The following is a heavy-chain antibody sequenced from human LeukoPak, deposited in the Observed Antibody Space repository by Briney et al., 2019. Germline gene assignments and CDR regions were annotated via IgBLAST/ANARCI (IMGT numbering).Heavy chain of an antibody. CDR1: GFTFSSYS. CDR3: TREKYCSGTSCFPLFDP. Sequence: PGGSLRLSCAASGFTFSSYSMNWVRQAPGKGLEWVSSISSSSSYIYYADSVKGRFTISRDNAKNSLYLQMSSLRAEDTAVYYCTREKYCSGTSCFPLFDPWGQGALVTVSS. V-gene: IGHV3-21*01. CDR2: ISSSSSYI. D-gene: IGHD2-2*01. J-gene: IGHJ5*02.